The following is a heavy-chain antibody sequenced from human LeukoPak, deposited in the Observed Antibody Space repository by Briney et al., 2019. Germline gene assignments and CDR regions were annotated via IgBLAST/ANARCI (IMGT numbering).Heavy chain of an antibody. CDR2: IQYDGSKK. Sequence: PGGSLRLSCAASGFTFNRFSMNWVRQAPGKGLEWVTFIQYDGSKKYYADSVKGRFTISRDNSKNTLYLEMNSLRAEDTAVYYCAKDIGSYYDYWGQGILVTVSS. CDR3: AKDIGSYYDY. V-gene: IGHV3-30*02. D-gene: IGHD3-10*01. CDR1: GFTFNRFS. J-gene: IGHJ4*02.